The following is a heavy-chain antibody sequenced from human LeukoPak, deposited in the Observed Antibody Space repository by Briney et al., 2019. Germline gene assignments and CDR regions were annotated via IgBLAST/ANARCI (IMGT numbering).Heavy chain of an antibody. CDR2: TRDRANSYTT. Sequence: GGSLRLSCAASGFTFSRYGMHWVRQAPGKGLEWVGRTRDRANSYTTEYAASVKDRFTFSRDDSKNSVYLQMNSLKTEDTAVYYCARVGNSGGYYYPLDYWGQGTLVTVSS. D-gene: IGHD3-22*01. J-gene: IGHJ4*02. CDR1: GFTFSRYG. V-gene: IGHV3-72*01. CDR3: ARVGNSGGYYYPLDY.